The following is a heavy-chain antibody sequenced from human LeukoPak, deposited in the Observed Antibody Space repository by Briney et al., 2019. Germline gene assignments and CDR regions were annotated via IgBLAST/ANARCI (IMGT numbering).Heavy chain of an antibody. CDR1: GGSISSYY. V-gene: IGHV4-4*07. CDR3: ARDTYYYDSSGYSPFDY. Sequence: SETLSLTCTVSGGSISSYYWSWIRQPAGKGLEWIGRIYTSGSTNYNPSLKSRVTMSVDTSKNQFSLKLSSVTAADTAVYYCARDTYYYDSSGYSPFDYWGQGTLVTVSS. J-gene: IGHJ4*02. CDR2: IYTSGST. D-gene: IGHD3-22*01.